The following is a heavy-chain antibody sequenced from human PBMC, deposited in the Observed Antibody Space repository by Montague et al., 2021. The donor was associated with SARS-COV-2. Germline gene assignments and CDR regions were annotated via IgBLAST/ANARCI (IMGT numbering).Heavy chain of an antibody. D-gene: IGHD6-19*01. J-gene: IGHJ4*02. CDR3: ASQPIPVTGSGEFDY. Sequence: SETLSLTRTVSGSSISSETHYWGWIRQPPGKGLEWIGSIFYSGSTYYNSSLKSRVSISVDTSKNQFSLRLRSVTAADTAVYYCASQPIPVTGSGEFDYWGPGTLVTVSS. CDR2: IFYSGST. CDR1: GSSISSETHY. V-gene: IGHV4-39*01.